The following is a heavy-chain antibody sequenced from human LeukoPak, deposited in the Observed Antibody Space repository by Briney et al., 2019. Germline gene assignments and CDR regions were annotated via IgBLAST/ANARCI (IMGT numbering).Heavy chain of an antibody. V-gene: IGHV3-30*02. CDR3: AKDSAFYYIDV. J-gene: IGHJ6*03. CDR1: GFTINNYG. D-gene: IGHD3-10*01. Sequence: GGSLRLSCAASGFTINNYGMHWVRQAPGKGLEWVAFIRYNGNNQYYADSVKGRFTISRDNSKNTLYLQMNSLKGDDTAVYYCAKDSAFYYIDVWGKGTTVIISS. CDR2: IRYNGNNQ.